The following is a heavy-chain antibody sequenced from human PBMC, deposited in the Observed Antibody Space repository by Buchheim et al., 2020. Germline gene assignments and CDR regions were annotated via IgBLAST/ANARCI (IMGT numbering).Heavy chain of an antibody. V-gene: IGHV1-46*01. CDR3: ERGGYSYGSYYFDY. CDR1: GYTFTSYY. D-gene: IGHD5-18*01. CDR2: INPSGGST. Sequence: QVQLVQSGAEVKNLGASVKVSCKASGYTFTSYYIHCVRQAPGQGLEWMGIINPSGGSTSFAQKFQGRITLTRDTSTSTVYMELRRLRSEDTAVYYCERGGYSYGSYYFDYWGQGTL. J-gene: IGHJ4*02.